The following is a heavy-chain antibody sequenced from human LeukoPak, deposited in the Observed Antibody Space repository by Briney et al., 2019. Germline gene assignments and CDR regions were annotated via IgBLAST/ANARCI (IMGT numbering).Heavy chain of an antibody. CDR2: IYSGGST. D-gene: IGHD3-16*02. J-gene: IGHJ4*02. Sequence: PGGSLRLSCAASGFTVSINYMTWVRQAPGKGLKWVSVIYSGGSTYYADSVKGRFTISRDNSKNTLYLQMNGLRAEDTAVYYCARGAGEVNVWGSFRLGGFDYWGQGTLVTVSS. V-gene: IGHV3-53*01. CDR3: ARGAGEVNVWGSFRLGGFDY. CDR1: GFTVSINY.